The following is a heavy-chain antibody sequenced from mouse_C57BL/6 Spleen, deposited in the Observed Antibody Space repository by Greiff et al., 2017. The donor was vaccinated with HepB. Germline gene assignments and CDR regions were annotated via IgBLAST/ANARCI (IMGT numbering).Heavy chain of an antibody. Sequence: VQLQQPGAELVRPGTSVKLSCKASGYTFTSYWMHWVKQRPGQGLEWIGVIDPSDSYTNYNQKFKGKATLTVDTSSSTAYMQLSSLTSEDSAVYYCARRDYDYDGAWFAYWGQVTLVTVSA. J-gene: IGHJ3*01. CDR1: GYTFTSYW. CDR2: IDPSDSYT. D-gene: IGHD2-4*01. V-gene: IGHV1-59*01. CDR3: ARRDYDYDGAWFAY.